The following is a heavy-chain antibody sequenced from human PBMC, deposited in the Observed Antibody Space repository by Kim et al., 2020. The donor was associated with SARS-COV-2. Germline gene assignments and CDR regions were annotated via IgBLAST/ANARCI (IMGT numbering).Heavy chain of an antibody. CDR3: ARDPAAGDAFDI. Sequence: SETLSLTCAVSGGSISSSNWWSWVRQPPGKGLEWIGEIYHSGSTNYNPSLKSRVTISVDKSNQFSLKLSSVTAADTAVYYCARDPAAGDAFDIWGQGTMVTVSS. CDR1: GGSISSSNW. V-gene: IGHV4-4*02. J-gene: IGHJ3*02. D-gene: IGHD3-10*01. CDR2: IYHSGST.